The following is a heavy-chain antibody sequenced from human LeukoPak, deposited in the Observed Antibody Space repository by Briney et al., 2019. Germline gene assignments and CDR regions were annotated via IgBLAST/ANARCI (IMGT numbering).Heavy chain of an antibody. Sequence: GGSLRLSCAASGFTFSNNWMTWVRQAPGKGLEWVAHIKQDGSEKYYVASVKGRFIISRDNAKNSLYLQMNSLRAEDTAVYYCVRTGAHWLILCYDTWGQGTLVTVSS. CDR2: IKQDGSEK. D-gene: IGHD3-10*02. CDR3: VRTGAHWLILCYDT. CDR1: GFTFSNNW. V-gene: IGHV3-7*01. J-gene: IGHJ5*02.